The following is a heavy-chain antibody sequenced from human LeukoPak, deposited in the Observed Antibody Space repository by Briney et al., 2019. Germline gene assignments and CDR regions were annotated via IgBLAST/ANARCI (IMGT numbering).Heavy chain of an antibody. CDR1: GYTFTGNY. Sequence: ASVKVSCKASGYTFTGNYMHWVRQAPGQGLEWMGWINPNSGGTNYAQKFQGRVTMTRDTSISTAYMELSRLRSDDTAVYYCARGDSSGYYTLDYWGQGTLVTVSS. CDR3: ARGDSSGYYTLDY. D-gene: IGHD3-22*01. CDR2: INPNSGGT. J-gene: IGHJ4*02. V-gene: IGHV1-2*02.